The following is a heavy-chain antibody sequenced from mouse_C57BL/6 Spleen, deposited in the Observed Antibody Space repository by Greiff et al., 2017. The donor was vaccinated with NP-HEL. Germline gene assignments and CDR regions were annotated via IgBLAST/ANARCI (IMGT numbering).Heavy chain of an antibody. CDR2: ISDGGSYT. Sequence: EVQLVESGGGLVKPGGSLKLSCAASGFTFSSYAMSWVRQTPEKRLEWVATISDGGSYTYYPDNVKGRFTISRDNAKNNLYLQMSHLKSEDTAMYYCACNDYGSSSHWYFDVWGTGTTVTVAS. V-gene: IGHV5-4*01. CDR1: GFTFSSYA. CDR3: ACNDYGSSSHWYFDV. J-gene: IGHJ1*03. D-gene: IGHD1-1*01.